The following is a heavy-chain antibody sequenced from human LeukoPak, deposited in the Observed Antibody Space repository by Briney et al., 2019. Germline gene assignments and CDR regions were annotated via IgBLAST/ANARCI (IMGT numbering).Heavy chain of an antibody. CDR2: LTDSGGTT. CDR3: AKRRDAFDI. V-gene: IGHV3-23*01. Sequence: GGSLRLSCVASGFTFSSYAMGWVRQAPGKRPEWVSSLTDSGGTTYYVDSVKGRFTISRDNSKNTLYLHMNSLRAEDTAMYYCAKRRDAFDIWGQGTVVAVSS. J-gene: IGHJ3*02. CDR1: GFTFSSYA.